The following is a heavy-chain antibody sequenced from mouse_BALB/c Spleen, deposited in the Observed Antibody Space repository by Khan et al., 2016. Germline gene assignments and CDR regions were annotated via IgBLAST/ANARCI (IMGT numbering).Heavy chain of an antibody. D-gene: IGHD2-13*01. CDR3: ARSGYGDPPFYALDS. CDR1: GYSFTNDW. J-gene: IGHJ4*01. CDR2: FHPSDSGT. Sequence: QVQLQQPGAELVRPGASVRQPCKASGYSFTNDWMNWVKQRPGQGLEWIGMFHPSDSGTILNQNFKDKATLTVDKSSSTAYMQLTSPTSEDSAVYSCARSGYGDPPFYALDSWGQGTSVPVPS. V-gene: IGHV1S126*01.